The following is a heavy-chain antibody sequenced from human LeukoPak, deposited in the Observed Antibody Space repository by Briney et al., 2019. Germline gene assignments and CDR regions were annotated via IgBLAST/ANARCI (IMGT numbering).Heavy chain of an antibody. J-gene: IGHJ4*02. CDR1: GYTFTSYY. V-gene: IGHV1-46*01. CDR3: ARAIPGGDGALDY. D-gene: IGHD4-17*01. CDR2: INPSGGST. Sequence: ASVKVSCKASGYTFTSYYMHRVRRAPGQGLEWMGIINPSGGSTSYAQKFQGRVTMTRDTSTSTVYMELSSLRSEDTAVYYCARAIPGGDGALDYWGQGTLVTVSS.